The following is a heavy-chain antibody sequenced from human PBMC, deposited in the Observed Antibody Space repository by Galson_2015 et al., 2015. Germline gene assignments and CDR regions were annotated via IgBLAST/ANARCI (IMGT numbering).Heavy chain of an antibody. D-gene: IGHD3-10*01. J-gene: IGHJ6*02. CDR1: GGTFSSYA. V-gene: IGHV1-69*13. Sequence: SVKVSCKASGGTFSSYAISWVRQAPGQGLEWMGGIIPIFGTANYAQKFQGRVTITADESTSTAYMELSSLRSEDTAVYYCARLPTYYYGSGSLTPISTHYGMDVWGQGTTITVSS. CDR3: ARLPTYYYGSGSLTPISTHYGMDV. CDR2: IIPIFGTA.